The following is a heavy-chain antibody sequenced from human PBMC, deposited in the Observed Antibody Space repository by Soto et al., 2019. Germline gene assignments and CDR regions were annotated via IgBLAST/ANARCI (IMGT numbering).Heavy chain of an antibody. V-gene: IGHV4-34*01. Sequence: PSEALSDTCAVSPGPYSGYYWCSVRQPPGKGLEWIGEINHSGSTNYTPSLKSRVTISVDTSKNQFSLKLSSVTAADTAVYDCAKGGYYYDSSGDYWGQVTLVTVS. CDR2: INHSGST. D-gene: IGHD3-22*01. CDR3: AKGGYYYDSSGDY. J-gene: IGHJ4*02. CDR1: PGPYSGYY.